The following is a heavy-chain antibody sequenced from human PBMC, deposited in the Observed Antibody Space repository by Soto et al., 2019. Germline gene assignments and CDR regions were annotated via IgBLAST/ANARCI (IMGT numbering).Heavy chain of an antibody. J-gene: IGHJ4*02. CDR2: ISYDGSNK. D-gene: IGHD2-2*01. CDR1: GFTFSSYA. Sequence: XGSLRLCCAASGFTFSSYAMHWVRQAPGKGLEWVAVISYDGSNKYYADSVKGRFTISRDNSKNTLYLQMNSLRAEDTAVYYCARGPSSLTRFDYWGQGTLVTVSS. V-gene: IGHV3-30-3*01. CDR3: ARGPSSLTRFDY.